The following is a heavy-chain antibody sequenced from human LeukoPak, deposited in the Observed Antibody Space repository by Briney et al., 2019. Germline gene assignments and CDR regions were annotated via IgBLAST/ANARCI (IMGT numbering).Heavy chain of an antibody. D-gene: IGHD5-12*01. CDR2: INSDGSST. J-gene: IGHJ4*02. V-gene: IGHV3-74*01. CDR3: ARVRATFSPHFDN. CDR1: GFTFSSYW. Sequence: GGSLRLSCAASGFTFSSYWMHWVRQAPGKGLVWVSRINSDGSSTSYADSVKGRFTISRDNAKNTLYVQMNSLRAEDTAVYYCARVRATFSPHFDNWGQGTLVTVSS.